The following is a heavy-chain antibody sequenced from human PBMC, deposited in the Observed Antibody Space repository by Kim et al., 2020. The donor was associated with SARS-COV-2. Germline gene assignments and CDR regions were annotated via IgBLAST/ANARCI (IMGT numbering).Heavy chain of an antibody. CDR3: ARAAMVSYYYYGMDV. Sequence: EQRVQGRVPMTRDTSLSTAYMELSSLRSDDTAMYYCARAAMVSYYYYGMDVWGQGTTVTVSS. V-gene: IGHV1-2*02. J-gene: IGHJ6*02. D-gene: IGHD5-18*01.